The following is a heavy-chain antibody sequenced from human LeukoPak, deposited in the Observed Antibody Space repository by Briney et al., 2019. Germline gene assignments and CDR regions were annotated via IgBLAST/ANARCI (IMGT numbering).Heavy chain of an antibody. CDR1: GGTFSIYA. CDR2: IIPIFGTA. V-gene: IGHV1-69*13. Sequence: SVTVSFTASGGTFSIYAISWVRQAPGQGLEWMGGIIPIFGTANYAQKFQGRVTITADESTSTAYMELSSLRSEDTAVYYCARVRLSSSQITCFDYWGQGTLVTVSS. CDR3: ARVRLSSSQITCFDY. D-gene: IGHD6-13*01. J-gene: IGHJ4*02.